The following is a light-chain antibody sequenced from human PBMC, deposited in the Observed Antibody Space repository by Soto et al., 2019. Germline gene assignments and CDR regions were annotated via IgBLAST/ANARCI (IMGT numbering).Light chain of an antibody. Sequence: QSVLTQPASVSGSPGQSITISCSGSSGDIGGHKYVSWYQQHPGKAPKLIIYDLTNRPSGVSNRFSGSKSGNTASLTISGLQAEDEADYYCTSYTTSLYVFGSGTKVTVL. V-gene: IGLV2-14*01. CDR1: SGDIGGHKY. CDR3: TSYTTSLYV. J-gene: IGLJ1*01. CDR2: DLT.